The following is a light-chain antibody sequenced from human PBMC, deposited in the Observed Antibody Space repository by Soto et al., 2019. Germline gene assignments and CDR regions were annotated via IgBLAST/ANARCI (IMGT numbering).Light chain of an antibody. CDR1: QSVSSSY. CDR3: QQYGSSPAT. J-gene: IGKJ3*01. Sequence: EIVLTQSPGTLSLSPGERATHSCRASQSVSSSYLAWYQQKPGQAPRLLIYGASSRATGIPDRFSGSGSGTDFTLTISRLEPEDFAVYYCQQYGSSPATFGPGTKVDIK. CDR2: GAS. V-gene: IGKV3-20*01.